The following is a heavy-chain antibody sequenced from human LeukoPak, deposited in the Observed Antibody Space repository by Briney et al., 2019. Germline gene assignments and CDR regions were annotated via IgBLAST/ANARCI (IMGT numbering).Heavy chain of an antibody. D-gene: IGHD7-27*01. CDR2: INIDGSST. V-gene: IGHV3-74*01. CDR1: GFTFSNYW. J-gene: IGHJ4*02. Sequence: GGSLGLSCAASGFTFSNYWMHWVRQAPGKGLVWVSRINIDGSSTNYADSVKGRFTISRDNAKNTLYLQMSSLRAEDTAVYYCAREITTNGGRYFDYWGQGTLVTVSS. CDR3: AREITTNGGRYFDY.